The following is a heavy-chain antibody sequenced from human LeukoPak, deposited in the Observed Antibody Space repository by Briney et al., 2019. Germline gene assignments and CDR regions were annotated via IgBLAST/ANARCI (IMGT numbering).Heavy chain of an antibody. V-gene: IGHV3-23*01. D-gene: IGHD3-9*01. CDR3: ARKENILTGYYDR. CDR1: GFTFSSYA. Sequence: GGSLRLSCAGSGFTFSSYAMSWVRQAPGKGLEWASAISGSAVATYYADSVKGRFTISRDNAWNSLYLQMNSLRAEDTAVYYCARKENILTGYYDRWGQGTLVTVSS. J-gene: IGHJ5*02. CDR2: ISGSAVAT.